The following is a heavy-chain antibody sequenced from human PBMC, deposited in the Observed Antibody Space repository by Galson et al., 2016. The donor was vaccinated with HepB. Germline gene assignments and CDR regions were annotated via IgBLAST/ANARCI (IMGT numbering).Heavy chain of an antibody. J-gene: IGHJ4*02. CDR1: GGTFSTYK. V-gene: IGHV1-69*13. D-gene: IGHD5-12*01. CDR2: SFPIFGTT. Sequence: SVKVSCKASGGTFSTYKIGWVRQAPGQGPEWMGESFPIFGTTTYAQKFQGRLTITADEPTSTAYMQLNSLTSEDTAVYYCARLGSGYDWTGDYWGQGTLVTVST. CDR3: ARLGSGYDWTGDY.